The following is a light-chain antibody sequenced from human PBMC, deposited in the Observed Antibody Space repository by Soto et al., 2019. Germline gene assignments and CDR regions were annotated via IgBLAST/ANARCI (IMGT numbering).Light chain of an antibody. CDR3: QQYGSSLGT. Sequence: EIVLTQSPGTLSLSPGERATLSCRASQSVSRSYLAWYQQKPGQAPRLLIYGASSRATGIPDRFSGSGSGTDFTLTISRLEPEDFAVYYCQQYGSSLGTFGQGTRLEIK. V-gene: IGKV3-20*01. CDR2: GAS. J-gene: IGKJ5*01. CDR1: QSVSRSY.